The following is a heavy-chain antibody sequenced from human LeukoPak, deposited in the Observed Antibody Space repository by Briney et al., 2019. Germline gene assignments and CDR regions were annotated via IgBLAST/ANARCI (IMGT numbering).Heavy chain of an antibody. CDR3: RGGHYSGLER. CDR2: IKKDGSEK. V-gene: IGHV3-7*01. J-gene: IGHJ4*02. CDR1: GFTFGDNW. Sequence: GGSLRLSCVASGFTFGDNWMNWVRQAPGKGLEWVASIKKDGSEKYYVDSVKGRFTISRDNVKNSLYLQMNRLRPEDTAVYYCRGGHYSGLERWGRGTLVTVSP. D-gene: IGHD3-10*01.